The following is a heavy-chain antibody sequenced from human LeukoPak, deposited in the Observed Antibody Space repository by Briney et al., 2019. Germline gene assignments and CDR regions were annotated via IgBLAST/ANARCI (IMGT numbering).Heavy chain of an antibody. CDR1: GFTFSSYG. Sequence: KAGGSLRLSCAASGFTFSSYGMHWVRQAPGKGLEWVGRIKTKADGGTTDYAAPVKGRFTVSRDDSKNTLYLQMNSLKTDDTAVYYCTTDLTYYYYYYMDVWGKGTTVTISS. V-gene: IGHV3-15*01. J-gene: IGHJ6*03. CDR2: IKTKADGGTT. CDR3: TTDLTYYYYYYMDV.